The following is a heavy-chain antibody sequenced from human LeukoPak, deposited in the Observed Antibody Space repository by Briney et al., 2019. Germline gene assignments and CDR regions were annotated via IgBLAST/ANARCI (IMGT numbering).Heavy chain of an antibody. CDR3: AKDVLLWSRAHFDY. D-gene: IGHD3-10*01. V-gene: IGHV3-21*04. J-gene: IGHJ4*02. Sequence: PGGSLRLSCAASGFTFSSYSMNWVRQAPGKGLEWVSSISSSSSYIYYADSVKGRFTISRDNSKNTLYLQMNSLRAEDTAVYYCAKDVLLWSRAHFDYWGQGTLVTVSS. CDR2: ISSSSSYI. CDR1: GFTFSSYS.